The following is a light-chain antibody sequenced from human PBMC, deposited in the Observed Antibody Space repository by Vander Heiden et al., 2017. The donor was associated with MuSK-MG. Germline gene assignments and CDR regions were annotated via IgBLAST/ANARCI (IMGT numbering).Light chain of an antibody. CDR1: QTISVY. V-gene: IGKV1-39*01. Sequence: DIQMTQSPASLSASIGDRVTITCRASQTISVYLNWYQVKPGKAPKLLISGASTLQSGVPARFSGSGYGKDFTLTIRGRQPEDFAAYYCQQCDSKSSITFGQGTLVDI. CDR3: QQCDSKSSIT. J-gene: IGKJ5*01. CDR2: GAS.